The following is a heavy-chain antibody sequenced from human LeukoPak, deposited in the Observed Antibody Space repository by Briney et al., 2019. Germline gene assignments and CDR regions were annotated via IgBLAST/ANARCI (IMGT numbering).Heavy chain of an antibody. J-gene: IGHJ4*02. CDR1: GYTFTSYD. CDR3: ARVAVPMRVRGYDY. V-gene: IGHV1-8*01. Sequence: ASVKVSCKASGYTFTSYDINWERQATGQGLEWMGWMTLNSGNTGYAQKFQGRVTMTRNTSISTAYMELSSLRSEDTAVYYCARVAVPMRVRGYDYWGQGTLVTVSS. D-gene: IGHD6-19*01. CDR2: MTLNSGNT.